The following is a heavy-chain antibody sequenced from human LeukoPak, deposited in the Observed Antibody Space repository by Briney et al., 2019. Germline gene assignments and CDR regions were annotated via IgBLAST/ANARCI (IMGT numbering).Heavy chain of an antibody. CDR1: VCYISGFD. D-gene: IGHD2-2*01. Sequence: KSSVTVSFKCTVYVCYISGFDWMCLPEPPGQGRVWWGYIYYSGSTNYHPSLKSRVTISVDTSKNQFSLKLSSVTAADTAVYYCARHVKQLLRYMDVWGKGTTVTVSS. CDR2: IYYSGST. V-gene: IGHV4-59*08. J-gene: IGHJ6*03. CDR3: ARHVKQLLRYMDV.